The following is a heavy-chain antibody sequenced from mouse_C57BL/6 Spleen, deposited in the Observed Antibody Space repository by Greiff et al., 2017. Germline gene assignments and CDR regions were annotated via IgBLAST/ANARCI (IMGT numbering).Heavy chain of an antibody. CDR3: ARGSSFY. CDR2: ISYDGSN. Sequence: ESGPGLVKPSQSLSLTCSVTGYSITSGYYWNWILQFPGNKLEWMGYISYDGSNNYNPSLKNRISITRDTSKNQFFLKLNSVTTEDTATYYCARGSSFYWGQGTLVTVSA. J-gene: IGHJ3*01. V-gene: IGHV3-6*01. CDR1: GYSITSGYY. D-gene: IGHD1-1*01.